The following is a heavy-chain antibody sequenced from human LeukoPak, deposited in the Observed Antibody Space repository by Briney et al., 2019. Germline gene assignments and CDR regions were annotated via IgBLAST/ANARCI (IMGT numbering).Heavy chain of an antibody. CDR1: GYSFTNYW. CDR2: INPADSDT. Sequence: RGESLKISCKGSGYSFTNYWIGWVRQTPGKGLEWMGIINPADSDTRYSPSFQGQVTISVDKSISTAYLQWSTLKASDTAMYYCATSDYDILTGKGNWFDPWGQGTLVTVSS. D-gene: IGHD3-9*01. V-gene: IGHV5-51*01. J-gene: IGHJ5*02. CDR3: ATSDYDILTGKGNWFDP.